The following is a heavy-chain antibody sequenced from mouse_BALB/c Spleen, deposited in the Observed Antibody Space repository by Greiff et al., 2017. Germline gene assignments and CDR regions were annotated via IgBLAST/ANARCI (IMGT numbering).Heavy chain of an antibody. CDR3: ARYPTATGYFDY. J-gene: IGHJ2*01. CDR2: ISYSGST. Sequence: DVHLVESGPSLVKPSQTLSLTCSVTGDSITSGYWNWIRKFPGNKLEYMGYISYSGSTYYNPSLKSRISITRDTSKNQYYLQLNSVTTEDTATYYCARYPTATGYFDYWGQGTTLTVSS. CDR1: GDSITSGY. V-gene: IGHV3-8*02. D-gene: IGHD1-2*01.